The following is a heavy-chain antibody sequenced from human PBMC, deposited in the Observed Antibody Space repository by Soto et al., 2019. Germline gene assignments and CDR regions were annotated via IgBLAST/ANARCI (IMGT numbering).Heavy chain of an antibody. Sequence: ASVKVSCKASGYTFTSYYMHWVRQAPGQGLEWMGIINPSGGSTSYAQKFQGRVTMTRDTSTSTVYMELSRLRSDDTAVYYCARESQYHDILTGYYPWGQGTLVTVSS. CDR2: INPSGGST. D-gene: IGHD3-9*01. J-gene: IGHJ5*02. CDR1: GYTFTSYY. CDR3: ARESQYHDILTGYYP. V-gene: IGHV1-46*01.